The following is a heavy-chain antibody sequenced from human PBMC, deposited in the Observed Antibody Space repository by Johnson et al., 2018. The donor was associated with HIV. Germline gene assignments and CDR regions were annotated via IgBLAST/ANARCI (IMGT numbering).Heavy chain of an antibody. CDR1: GFTFDDYA. Sequence: VQLVESGGGLVQPGRSLRLSCAASGFTFDDYAMHWVRQAPGKGLEWVSGISWNSGSIGYADSVKGRFTISRDNAKNSLYLQMNSLRAEDTALYYCAKERTAMVTPFDAWGQGTRVTVSS. J-gene: IGHJ3*01. CDR2: ISWNSGSI. V-gene: IGHV3-9*01. D-gene: IGHD5-18*01. CDR3: AKERTAMVTPFDA.